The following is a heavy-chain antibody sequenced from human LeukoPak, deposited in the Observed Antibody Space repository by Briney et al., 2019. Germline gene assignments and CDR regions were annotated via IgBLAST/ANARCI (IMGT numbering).Heavy chain of an antibody. D-gene: IGHD2-15*01. Sequence: PSETLSLTCTVFGGSISSGSYYWSWIRQPAGKGLEWIGRIYTSGSTNYNPSLKSRVTISVDTSKNQFSLKLSSVTAADTAVYYCARGRRVVVAATYYYYYMDVWGKGTTVTISS. CDR2: IYTSGST. CDR3: ARGRRVVVAATYYYYYMDV. V-gene: IGHV4-61*02. CDR1: GGSISSGSYY. J-gene: IGHJ6*03.